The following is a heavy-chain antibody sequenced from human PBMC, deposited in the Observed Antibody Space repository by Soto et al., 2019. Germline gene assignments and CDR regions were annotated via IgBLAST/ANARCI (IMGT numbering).Heavy chain of an antibody. V-gene: IGHV4-59*01. Sequence: SETLSLTWTVSGGSISSYCWSWIRQPPGKGLEWIGYIYYSGSNYNPSLKSRVTISVDTSTNQFSLKLNSVTAADTAVYYCARYYYDSGSYFDYWGQGTLVTVSS. CDR1: GGSISSYC. J-gene: IGHJ4*02. CDR2: IYYSGS. CDR3: ARYYYDSGSYFDY. D-gene: IGHD3-10*01.